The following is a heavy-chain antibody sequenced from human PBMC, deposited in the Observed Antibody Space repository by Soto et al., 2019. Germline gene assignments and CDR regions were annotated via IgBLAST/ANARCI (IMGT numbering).Heavy chain of an antibody. CDR2: INAGNGNT. J-gene: IGHJ6*02. Sequence: ASVKVSCKASGYTFTSYAMHWVRQAPGQRLEWMGWINAGNGNTKYSQKFQGRVTITRDTSASTAYMELSSLRSEETAVYYCARSLGYCSGGSCYSGGCYYYGMDVWGQGTKVTVSS. D-gene: IGHD2-15*01. V-gene: IGHV1-3*01. CDR3: ARSLGYCSGGSCYSGGCYYYGMDV. CDR1: GYTFTSYA.